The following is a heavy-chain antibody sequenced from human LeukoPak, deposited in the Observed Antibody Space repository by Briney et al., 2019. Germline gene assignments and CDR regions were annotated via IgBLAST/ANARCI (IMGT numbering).Heavy chain of an antibody. V-gene: IGHV1-69*05. CDR2: IIPIFGTA. Sequence: GASVKVSCKASGGTFSSYAISWLRQAPGQGLEWMGRIIPIFGTANYAQKFQGRVTITTDESTSTAYMELSSLRSEDTALYYCARGKLGYYDAFDLWGQRTMVTVSS. J-gene: IGHJ3*01. D-gene: IGHD3-22*01. CDR3: ARGKLGYYDAFDL. CDR1: GGTFSSYA.